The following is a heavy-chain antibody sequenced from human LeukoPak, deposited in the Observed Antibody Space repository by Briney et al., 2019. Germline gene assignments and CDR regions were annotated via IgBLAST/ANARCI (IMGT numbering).Heavy chain of an antibody. D-gene: IGHD6-19*01. V-gene: IGHV3-48*01. Sequence: GGSLRLSCAASGFTFSSYSMNWVRQAPGKGLEWVSYISSSSSTIYYADSVKGRFTISRDNAKNSLYLQMNSLRSEDTAVYYCASSVRGSSGWHEGNWFDPWGQGTLVTVSS. CDR1: GFTFSSYS. J-gene: IGHJ5*02. CDR3: ASSVRGSSGWHEGNWFDP. CDR2: ISSSSSTI.